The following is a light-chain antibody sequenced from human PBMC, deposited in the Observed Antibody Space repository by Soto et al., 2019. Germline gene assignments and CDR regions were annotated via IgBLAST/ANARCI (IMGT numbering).Light chain of an antibody. V-gene: IGLV2-23*01. CDR3: CSYAGSRTDNYV. Sequence: QSVLTQPASVSGSPGQSITISCTGTISDVGSYNLVSWYQQHPGKAPKLMIYEGIKRPSGVSNRFSGSKSGNTAFLTISGLQAEDEADYYCCSYAGSRTDNYVFGSGTKVT. J-gene: IGLJ1*01. CDR1: ISDVGSYNL. CDR2: EGI.